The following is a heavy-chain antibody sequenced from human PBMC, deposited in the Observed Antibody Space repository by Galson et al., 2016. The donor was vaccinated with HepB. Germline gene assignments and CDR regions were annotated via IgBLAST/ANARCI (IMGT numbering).Heavy chain of an antibody. CDR3: ARDRLPTSGATWASQDAFDV. V-gene: IGHV4-4*02. CDR2: IYHSGSV. CDR1: DGSISSPTW. Sequence: SETLSLTFNISDGSISSPTWWNWVRQPPGKGLEWIGEIYHSGSVNYNPSLESRVTMSVDKSKNLLSLNLNSVTAADTALYFCARDRLPTSGATWASQDAFDVWGQGLMVTVFS. J-gene: IGHJ3*01. D-gene: IGHD1-1*01.